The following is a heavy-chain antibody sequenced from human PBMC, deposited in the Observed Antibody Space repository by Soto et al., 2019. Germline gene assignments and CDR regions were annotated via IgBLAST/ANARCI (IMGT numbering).Heavy chain of an antibody. J-gene: IGHJ4*02. CDR1: GFTFSTYA. Sequence: QPGGSLRLSCAASGFTFSTYAMHWVRQAPGKGLEWVTAISHDGTNKYYADSVKGRFTISRDNSKNTLYLQMDSLRAEDTAVYYCSRVATYYYDSSGYYYHYWGQGTLVTVSS. CDR3: SRVATYYYDSSGYYYHY. CDR2: ISHDGTNK. V-gene: IGHV3-30-3*01. D-gene: IGHD3-22*01.